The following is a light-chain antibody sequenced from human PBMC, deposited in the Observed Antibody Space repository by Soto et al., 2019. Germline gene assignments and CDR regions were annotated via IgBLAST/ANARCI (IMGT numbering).Light chain of an antibody. J-gene: IGLJ2*01. V-gene: IGLV4-69*01. CDR1: SGHSSYA. CDR3: QTGGTGIVV. CDR2: LNSDGSH. Sequence: QLVLTQSPSASASLGASVKLTCNLSSGHSSYAIAWHQQQPEKGPRYLMKLNSDGSHSKGDGIPDRFSGSSSGAERYLTISSLQSEDEADYYCQTGGTGIVVFGGGTKLTVL.